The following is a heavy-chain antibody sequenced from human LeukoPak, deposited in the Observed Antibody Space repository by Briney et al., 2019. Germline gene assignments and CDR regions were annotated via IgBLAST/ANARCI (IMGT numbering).Heavy chain of an antibody. CDR2: ISSSGSTI. CDR1: GFTFSSYE. CDR3: ASYSYYYDSSGSYYGMDV. Sequence: GGSLRLSCAASGFTFSSYEMNRVRQAPGKGLEWVSYISSSGSTIYYADSVKGRFTISRDNAKNSLYLQMNSLRAEDTAVYYCASYSYYYDSSGSYYGMDVWGQGTTVTVSS. D-gene: IGHD3-22*01. V-gene: IGHV3-48*03. J-gene: IGHJ6*02.